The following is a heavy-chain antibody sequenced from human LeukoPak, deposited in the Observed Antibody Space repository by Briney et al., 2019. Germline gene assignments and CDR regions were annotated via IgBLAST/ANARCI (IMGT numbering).Heavy chain of an antibody. CDR2: IYYSGST. Sequence: SETLSLTCSVSGDSISISSYYWGWIRQPPGKELEWIGSIYYSGSTYYNPSLNSRVTISVDTSKNQFSLKLSSVTAADTAVYYCARDYLGGNPDAFDIWGQGTMVTVSS. CDR3: ARDYLGGNPDAFDI. J-gene: IGHJ3*02. D-gene: IGHD4-23*01. V-gene: IGHV4-39*07. CDR1: GDSISISSYY.